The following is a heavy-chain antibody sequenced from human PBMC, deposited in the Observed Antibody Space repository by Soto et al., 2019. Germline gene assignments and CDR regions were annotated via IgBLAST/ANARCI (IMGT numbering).Heavy chain of an antibody. CDR3: ASRGHQGRFYLDY. D-gene: IGHD3-16*01. Sequence: QVQLVQSGAEVKKPGSSVKVSCKASGGTFSSYAISWVRQAPGQGLEWMGGIIPIFGTANYAQKFQGRVTINENEPKSTAYMDLSSLRSADTAAYYCASRGHQGRFYLDYCGQGPLVTVSS. V-gene: IGHV1-69*01. CDR2: IIPIFGTA. J-gene: IGHJ4*02. CDR1: GGTFSSYA.